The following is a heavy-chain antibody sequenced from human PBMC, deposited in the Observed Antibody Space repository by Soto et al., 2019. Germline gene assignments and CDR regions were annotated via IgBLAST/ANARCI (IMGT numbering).Heavy chain of an antibody. Sequence: SETLSLTCAVSGGSISSGGYSWSWIWQPPGKGLEWFGYLYHSGSTSYNPSLKSRVTISVDRSKNQFSLKLSSVTAADPAVSFCATEVLAAAGRARFDYWGQGTLVTVSS. J-gene: IGHJ4*02. CDR2: LYHSGST. V-gene: IGHV4-30-2*01. CDR1: GGSISSGGYS. CDR3: ATEVLAAAGRARFDY. D-gene: IGHD6-13*01.